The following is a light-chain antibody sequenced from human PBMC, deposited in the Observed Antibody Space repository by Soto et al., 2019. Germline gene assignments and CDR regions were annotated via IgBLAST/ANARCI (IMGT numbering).Light chain of an antibody. CDR2: VNSDGSH. CDR3: QTWGTGPV. Sequence: QSVLTQSPSASASLGASVKRTCTLSSGHSSYAIAWHQQQPEKGPRYLMKVNSDGSHSKGDGIPDRFSGSSSGAERYLTISSLQSDDEADYYCQTWGTGPVVGGGTKLTVL. J-gene: IGLJ3*02. V-gene: IGLV4-69*01. CDR1: SGHSSYA.